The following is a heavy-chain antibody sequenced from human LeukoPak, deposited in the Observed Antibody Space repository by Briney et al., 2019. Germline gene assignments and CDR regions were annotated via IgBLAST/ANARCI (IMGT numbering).Heavy chain of an antibody. V-gene: IGHV1-2*02. Sequence: ASVKVSCKASGYTFTGYYMHWVRQAPGQGLEWMGWINPNSGGTNYAQKFQGRVTMTRDTSISTAYMELSRLRSDDTAVYYCARDRTTVSRNSNYYYYYMDVWGKGTTVTVSS. D-gene: IGHD4-11*01. CDR3: ARDRTTVSRNSNYYYYYMDV. CDR1: GYTFTGYY. J-gene: IGHJ6*03. CDR2: INPNSGGT.